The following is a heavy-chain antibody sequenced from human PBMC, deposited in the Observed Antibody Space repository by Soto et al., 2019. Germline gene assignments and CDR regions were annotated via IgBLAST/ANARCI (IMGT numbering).Heavy chain of an antibody. J-gene: IGHJ4*02. Sequence: QVQLQESGPGLVKPSQTLSLTCTVSGGSFSSGGFYWSWIRQHPGKGLEWIGYMYNSGSTYYNPSLHSRVARSVDSSKNQFSLKLSSVTVADTAVYSCARGFGRVCGSGSYWTYDYWGQGTLVTVSS. CDR2: MYNSGST. V-gene: IGHV4-31*03. CDR3: ARGFGRVCGSGSYWTYDY. D-gene: IGHD3-10*01. CDR1: GGSFSSGGFY.